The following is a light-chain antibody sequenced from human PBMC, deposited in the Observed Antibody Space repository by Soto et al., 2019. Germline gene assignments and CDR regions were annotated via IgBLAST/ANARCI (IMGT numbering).Light chain of an antibody. Sequence: QSVLTQPPSLSGAPGQNIIISCTGGGSNIGAGFDVHWYQQLPGTAPKLLIYGNTNRPSGVPDRFSGSKSGTSASLVITGLQAEDEADYYCQSYDTGLSGPVVFGGGTKLTGL. V-gene: IGLV1-40*01. J-gene: IGLJ2*01. CDR3: QSYDTGLSGPVV. CDR1: GSNIGAGFD. CDR2: GNT.